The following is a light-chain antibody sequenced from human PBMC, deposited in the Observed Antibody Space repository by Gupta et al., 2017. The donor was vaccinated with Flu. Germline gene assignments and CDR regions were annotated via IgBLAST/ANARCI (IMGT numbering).Light chain of an antibody. CDR3: QKYNSAGT. Sequence: DIQMTQSPSSLSASVGDRVTITCRASQGISNYLAWYQQKPGKVPKLLIYAASTLQSGVPSRFSGSGSGTDFTLTISSLQPEEVATYYCQKYNSAGTFGQGTKVEIK. J-gene: IGKJ1*01. CDR1: QGISNY. V-gene: IGKV1-27*01. CDR2: AAS.